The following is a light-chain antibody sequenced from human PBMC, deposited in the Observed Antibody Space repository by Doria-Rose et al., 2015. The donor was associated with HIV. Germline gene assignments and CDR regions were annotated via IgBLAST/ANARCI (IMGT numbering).Light chain of an antibody. CDR1: QSFSSTY. Sequence: TQSPGTLSSSPGERATLSCRASQSFSSTYLAWYQQKPGQAPSRLIYDGSTRATGIPDRFSASGSGTDFTLTINRLEPEDFALYYCHQYGTSWTFGQGTKVEI. V-gene: IGKV3-20*01. J-gene: IGKJ1*01. CDR2: DGS. CDR3: HQYGTSWT.